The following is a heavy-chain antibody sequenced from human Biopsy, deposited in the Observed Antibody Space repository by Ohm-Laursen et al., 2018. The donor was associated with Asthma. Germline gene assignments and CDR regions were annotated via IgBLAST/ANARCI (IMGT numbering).Heavy chain of an antibody. CDR1: GYTFNSAG. Sequence: SSVKVSCKTSGYTFNSAGITWVRQAPGQWLEWMGWISVYNGNTKVAQKLQDRVTMITDTSTSTAYMGLRSLRSDDTAVYFCARAVDYSHYYGIDVWGQGTTVTVS. V-gene: IGHV1-18*01. CDR2: ISVYNGNT. J-gene: IGHJ6*02. D-gene: IGHD3-10*01. CDR3: ARAVDYSHYYGIDV.